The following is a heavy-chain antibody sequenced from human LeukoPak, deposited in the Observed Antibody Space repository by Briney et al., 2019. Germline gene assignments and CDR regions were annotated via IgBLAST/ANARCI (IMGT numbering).Heavy chain of an antibody. V-gene: IGHV4-59*01. CDR3: ARVYSSGGRSRFAFDI. D-gene: IGHD6-19*01. CDR2: IYYSGST. CDR1: GGSISSYY. J-gene: IGHJ3*02. Sequence: SETLSLTCTVSGGSISSYYWSWIRQPPGKGLEWIGYIYYSGSTNYNPSLKSRVTISVDTSKNQFSLKLSSATAADTAVYYCARVYSSGGRSRFAFDIWGQGTMVTVSS.